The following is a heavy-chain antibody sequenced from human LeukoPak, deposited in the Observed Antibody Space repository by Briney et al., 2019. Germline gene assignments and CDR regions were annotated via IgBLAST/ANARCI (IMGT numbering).Heavy chain of an antibody. CDR3: ARGPSSWYRPWFDP. CDR1: GGSFSGYY. J-gene: IGHJ5*02. CDR2: INHSGST. Sequence: SETLSLTCAVYGGSFSGYYWSWIRQPPGKGLEWIGEINHSGSTNYNPSLKSRVTISVDTSKNQFSLKLSSVTAADTAVYYCARGPSSWYRPWFDPWGQGTLVTVSS. D-gene: IGHD6-13*01. V-gene: IGHV4-34*01.